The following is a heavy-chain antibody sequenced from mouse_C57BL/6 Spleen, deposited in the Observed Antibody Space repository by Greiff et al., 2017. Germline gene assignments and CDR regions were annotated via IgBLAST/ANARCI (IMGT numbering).Heavy chain of an antibody. V-gene: IGHV1-64*01. J-gene: IGHJ2*01. D-gene: IGHD2-4*01. CDR1: GYTFTSYW. CDR3: ASGGLYDDDEGYDFDD. Sequence: QVQLQQPGAELVKPGASVKLSCKASGYTFTSYWMHWVKQRPGQGLEWIGMIHPNSGSTNYNEKFKSKATLTADKSSSTAYMQLSSLTSEDSAVXYWASGGLYDDDEGYDFDDWGQGTTLTVSS. CDR2: IHPNSGST.